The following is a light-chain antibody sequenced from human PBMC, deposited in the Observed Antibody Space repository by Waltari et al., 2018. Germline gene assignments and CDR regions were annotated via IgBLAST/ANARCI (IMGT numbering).Light chain of an antibody. CDR1: QSFSSSY. V-gene: IGKV3-20*01. CDR3: QQYGGSPL. CDR2: GAS. J-gene: IGKJ2*01. Sequence: EIVLTQSPGTLSLSPGERATLPCRASQSFSSSYLAWYQQKPGQAPRLLIYGASSRATGIPDRFSGSGSGTDFTLTISRLEPEDFAVYYCQQYGGSPLFGQGTKLQIK.